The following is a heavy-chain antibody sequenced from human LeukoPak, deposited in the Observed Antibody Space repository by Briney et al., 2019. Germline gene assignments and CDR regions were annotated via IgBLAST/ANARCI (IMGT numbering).Heavy chain of an antibody. CDR2: ISSDESTD. J-gene: IGHJ5*02. CDR3: AREGLGTTFSAWFDP. Sequence: GRSLRLSCSASGFTFSTYGMHWVRQAPGKGLEWVAVISSDESTDYYSDSVRGRFTVSRDNPKNTLYLQVNSLRADDTAVYYCAREGLGTTFSAWFDPWGQGTLVIVSS. CDR1: GFTFSTYG. V-gene: IGHV3-30*03. D-gene: IGHD1-7*01.